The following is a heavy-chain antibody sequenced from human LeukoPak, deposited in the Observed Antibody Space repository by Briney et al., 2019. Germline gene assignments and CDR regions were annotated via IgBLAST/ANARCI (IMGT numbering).Heavy chain of an antibody. V-gene: IGHV1-69*05. D-gene: IGHD3-22*01. CDR3: ASHYYDSSGYYFRFDP. J-gene: IGHJ5*02. Sequence: SVKVSCKASGGTFSSDAISWVRQAPGQGLEWMGGIIPIFGTANYAQKFQGRVTITTDVSTSTAYMELSSLRSEDTAVYYCASHYYDSSGYYFRFDPWGQGTLVTVSS. CDR1: GGTFSSDA. CDR2: IIPIFGTA.